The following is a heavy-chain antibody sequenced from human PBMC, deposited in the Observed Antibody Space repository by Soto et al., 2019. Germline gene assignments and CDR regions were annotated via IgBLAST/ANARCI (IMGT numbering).Heavy chain of an antibody. V-gene: IGHV3-30-3*01. Sequence: GSLRLSCAASGFTFSSYAMHWVRQAPGKGLEWVAVISYDGSNKYYADSVKGRFTISRDNSKNTLYLQMNSLRAEDTAVYYCARDRSSGWYLDYWGQGTLVTVSS. CDR1: GFTFSSYA. CDR3: ARDRSSGWYLDY. CDR2: ISYDGSNK. D-gene: IGHD6-19*01. J-gene: IGHJ4*02.